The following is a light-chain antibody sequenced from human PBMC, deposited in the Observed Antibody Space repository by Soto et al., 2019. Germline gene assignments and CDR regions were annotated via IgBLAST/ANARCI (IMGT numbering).Light chain of an antibody. CDR1: RSDVGGYNF. J-gene: IGLJ1*01. Sequence: QSALTQPASVAGSPGQSITISCTGTRSDVGGYNFVSWYQQLPGKAPKLMIYEVRNRPSGVSNRFSGSKSGNTASLTISGLQAEDEADYYCSSYTSSSTYVFGTGTKITVL. CDR3: SSYTSSSTYV. CDR2: EVR. V-gene: IGLV2-14*01.